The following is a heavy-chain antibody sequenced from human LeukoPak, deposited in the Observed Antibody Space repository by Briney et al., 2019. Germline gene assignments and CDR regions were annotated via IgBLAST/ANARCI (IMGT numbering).Heavy chain of an antibody. CDR3: ARARGTSGSYFREDFDY. D-gene: IGHD3-10*01. CDR2: INPNSGGT. J-gene: IGHJ4*02. Sequence: ASVTVSCKASGYTFTGYYMHWVRQAPGQGLEWMGRINPNSGGTNYAQKFQGRVTMTRDTSISTAYMELSRLRSDDTAVYYCARARGTSGSYFREDFDYWGQGTLVTVSS. V-gene: IGHV1-2*06. CDR1: GYTFTGYY.